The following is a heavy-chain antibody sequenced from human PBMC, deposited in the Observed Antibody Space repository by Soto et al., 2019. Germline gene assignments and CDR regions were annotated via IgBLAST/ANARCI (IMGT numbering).Heavy chain of an antibody. CDR1: GGSINTYY. CDR3: ARGTRATQYYYYFYGMDV. Sequence: SETLSLTCTVSGGSINTYYLSWIRQSPGKGLEWIGYISYSGSTSYNPSLKSRLTISLNTSKNQFSLKLSSVTAADTAVYYCARGTRATQYYYYFYGMDVWGQGTTVTVSS. CDR2: ISYSGST. J-gene: IGHJ6*02. D-gene: IGHD3-10*01. V-gene: IGHV4-59*01.